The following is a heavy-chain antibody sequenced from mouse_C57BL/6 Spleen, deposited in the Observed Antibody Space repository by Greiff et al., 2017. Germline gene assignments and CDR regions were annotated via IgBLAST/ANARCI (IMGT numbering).Heavy chain of an antibody. J-gene: IGHJ2*01. CDR2: IYPGNSDP. V-gene: IGHV1-5*01. D-gene: IGHD1-1*01. Sequence: VQLQQSGTVLARPGASVKMSCKTSGYTFTSYWMHWVKQRPGQGLEWIGAIYPGNSDPSYNQKFKGKAKLTAVTSASTAYMELSSLTNEDSAVYYCTSPYYYGSSPTGTEDYWGQGTTLTVSS. CDR1: GYTFTSYW. CDR3: TSPYYYGSSPTGTEDY.